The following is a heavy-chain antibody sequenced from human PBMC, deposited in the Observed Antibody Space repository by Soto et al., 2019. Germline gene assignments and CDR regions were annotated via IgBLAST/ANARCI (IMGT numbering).Heavy chain of an antibody. V-gene: IGHV4-34*01. CDR2: INHSGST. CDR1: GGSFSCYY. Sequence: PSDTLALSCAVYGGSFSCYYGSWIRQPPGKGLEWIGEINHSGSTNYDPSLKSRVTISVDTSKNQFSLKLSSVTAADTAVYYCARGRAWSYYGSGRYYYGMDVWGQGTTVTVSS. CDR3: ARGRAWSYYGSGRYYYGMDV. J-gene: IGHJ6*02. D-gene: IGHD3-10*01.